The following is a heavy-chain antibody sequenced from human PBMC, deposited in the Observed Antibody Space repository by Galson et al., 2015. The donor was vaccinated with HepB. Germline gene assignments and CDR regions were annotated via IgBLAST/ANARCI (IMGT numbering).Heavy chain of an antibody. Sequence: SETLSLTCTVSGGFISSSTYYWDWLRQTPGKGLEWIGSIYYSGNTYYNPSLKSRVTISVDTSKNQFSLELTSVTAADTAVYYCATTGDYVPYYYFYAMDVWGQGTTVTVSS. CDR3: ATTGDYVPYYYFYAMDV. D-gene: IGHD4-17*01. V-gene: IGHV4-39*01. CDR1: GGFISSSTYY. CDR2: IYYSGNT. J-gene: IGHJ6*02.